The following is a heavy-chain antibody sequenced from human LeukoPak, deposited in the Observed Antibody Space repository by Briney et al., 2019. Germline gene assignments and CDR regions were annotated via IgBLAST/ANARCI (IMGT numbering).Heavy chain of an antibody. V-gene: IGHV4-39*01. D-gene: IGHD4-17*01. CDR3: ASSNGDYPFDY. Sequence: SETLSLTCTVSGGSISSSTYYWGWIRQPPGKGLEWIGNIYYSGTTYYNPSLKSRLTISVDTSKNQFSLKLSSVTAADTAVYYCASSNGDYPFDYWGQGTLVTVSS. J-gene: IGHJ4*02. CDR1: GGSISSSTYY. CDR2: IYYSGTT.